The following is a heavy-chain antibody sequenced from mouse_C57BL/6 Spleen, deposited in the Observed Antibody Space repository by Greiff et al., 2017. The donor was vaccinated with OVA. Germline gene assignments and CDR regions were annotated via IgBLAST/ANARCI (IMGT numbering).Heavy chain of an antibody. Sequence: DVQLVESGPGLVKPSQSLSLTCSVTGYSITSGYYWNWIRQFPGNKLEWMGYISYDGSNNYNPSLKNRISITRDTSKNQFFLKLNSVTTEDTATYYCASYDYDYFDYWGQGTTLTVSS. V-gene: IGHV3-6*01. J-gene: IGHJ2*01. CDR3: ASYDYDYFDY. CDR2: ISYDGSN. CDR1: GYSITSGYY. D-gene: IGHD2-4*01.